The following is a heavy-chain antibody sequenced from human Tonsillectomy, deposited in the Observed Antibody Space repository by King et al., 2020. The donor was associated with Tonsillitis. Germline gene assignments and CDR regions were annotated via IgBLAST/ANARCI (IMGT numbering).Heavy chain of an antibody. CDR3: ARDRGYCSGGSCYHYGMDV. J-gene: IGHJ6*02. CDR1: GDSVSSNSAA. CDR2: TYYRSKWYN. D-gene: IGHD2-15*01. Sequence: VQLQQSGPGLVKPSQTLSLTCAISGDSVSSNSAAWNWIRQSPSRGLEWLGRTYYRSKWYNDYAVSVKSRITINPDTSKNQVSLQLNSVTPEDTAVYYCARDRGYCSGGSCYHYGMDVWGQGTTVTVSS. V-gene: IGHV6-1*01.